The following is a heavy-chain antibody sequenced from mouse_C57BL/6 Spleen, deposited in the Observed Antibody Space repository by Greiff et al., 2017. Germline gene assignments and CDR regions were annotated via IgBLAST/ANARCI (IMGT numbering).Heavy chain of an antibody. CDR2: ISYSGST. CDR3: ASSDGYYFPGFAY. D-gene: IGHD2-3*01. Sequence: EVKLVESGPGLVKPSQSLSLTCSVTGYSITSGYYWNWIRQFPGNKLEWMGFISYSGSTNYNPSLKNRISFTRDTSKNQFFLKLNSVTTEDTATYYCASSDGYYFPGFAYWGQGTLVTVSA. V-gene: IGHV3-6*01. J-gene: IGHJ3*01. CDR1: GYSITSGYY.